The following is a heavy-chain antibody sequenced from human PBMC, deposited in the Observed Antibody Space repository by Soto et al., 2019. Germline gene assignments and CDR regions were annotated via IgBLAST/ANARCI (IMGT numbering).Heavy chain of an antibody. J-gene: IGHJ4*02. CDR2: ISGSGGST. Sequence: EVQLLESGGGLVQPGGSLRLSCAASGFTFSSYAMNWVRQAPGKGLEWVSVISGSGGSTYYADSVKRRFSISRDNSKNTLYLHVNRLSAVDSSVYYCAKSAHGLYFHYWGQGTLVTVSS. D-gene: IGHD3-3*01. V-gene: IGHV3-23*01. CDR3: AKSAHGLYFHY. CDR1: GFTFSSYA.